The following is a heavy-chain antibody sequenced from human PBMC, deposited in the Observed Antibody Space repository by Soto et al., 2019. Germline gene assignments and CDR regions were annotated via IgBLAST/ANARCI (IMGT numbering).Heavy chain of an antibody. CDR3: ASGDDLLTGYYNVY. Sequence: QVQLVQSGAAVKKPGASVKVSCKASGYTFTSYGISWVRQAPGQELEWMGWISAYNGNTNYAQKLQGRVTMTTHTSTSTAYRELRSLRSDYMAVYYCASGDDLLTGYYNVYWGKGTLVTVSS. CDR2: ISAYNGNT. V-gene: IGHV1-18*03. D-gene: IGHD3-9*01. J-gene: IGHJ1*01. CDR1: GYTFTSYG.